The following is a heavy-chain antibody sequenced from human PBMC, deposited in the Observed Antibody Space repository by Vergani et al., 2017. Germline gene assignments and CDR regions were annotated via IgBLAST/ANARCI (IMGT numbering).Heavy chain of an antibody. D-gene: IGHD2-8*01. V-gene: IGHV1-69*18. CDR3: ARDSGPRYCTNGVCRAYAFDI. Sequence: QVQLVQSGAEVKMPGSSVKVSCKASRGTFSSYAISWVRQAPGQGLEWMGRIIPIFGTANYAQKFQGRVTTTADESTSTAYMELSSLRSEDTAGYYCARDSGPRYCTNGVCRAYAFDIWGQGTMVTVSS. CDR2: IIPIFGTA. J-gene: IGHJ3*02. CDR1: RGTFSSYA.